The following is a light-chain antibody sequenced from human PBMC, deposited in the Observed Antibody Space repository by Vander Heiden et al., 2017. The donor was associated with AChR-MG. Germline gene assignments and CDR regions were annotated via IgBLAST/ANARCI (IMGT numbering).Light chain of an antibody. CDR2: DAS. J-gene: IGKJ5*01. Sequence: EIVLTQSPHTLSLSPGERAPLSCSASQTVSNSLAWYQQKPGQAPRLLIYDASNRANGTPDRSSASGFGTDFTLASSSLEHENFAVYSLQQRTSSITFGQGTRLEIK. V-gene: IGKV3-11*01. CDR3: QQRTSSIT. CDR1: QTVSNS.